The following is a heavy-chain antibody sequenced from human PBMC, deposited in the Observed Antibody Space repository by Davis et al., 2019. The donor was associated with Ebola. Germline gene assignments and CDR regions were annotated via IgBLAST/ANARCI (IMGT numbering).Heavy chain of an antibody. CDR1: GFTFSSYG. Sequence: GESLKISCSASGFTFSSYGMHWVRQAPGKGLEWVAVIWYDGSNKYYADSVKGRFTISRDNSKNTLYLQMNSLRAEDTAVYYCARDGAPSKYYYYYGMDVWGQGTTVTVSS. V-gene: IGHV3-33*08. CDR2: IWYDGSNK. D-gene: IGHD2/OR15-2a*01. CDR3: ARDGAPSKYYYYYGMDV. J-gene: IGHJ6*02.